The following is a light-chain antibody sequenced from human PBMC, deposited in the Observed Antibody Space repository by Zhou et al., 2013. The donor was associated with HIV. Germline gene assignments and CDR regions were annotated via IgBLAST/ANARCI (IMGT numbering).Light chain of an antibody. CDR3: QQLDSYPYT. CDR2: ATS. Sequence: EIQLTQSPSFLSTSVGDRVTITCRAGQGMNNYLAWYQQKPGKAPTLLIHATSTLQKGVPSRFSGSGSGTHFTLTISSLQPEDFATYYCQQLDSYPYTFGQGTKLEIK. J-gene: IGKJ2*01. V-gene: IGKV1-9*01. CDR1: QGMNNY.